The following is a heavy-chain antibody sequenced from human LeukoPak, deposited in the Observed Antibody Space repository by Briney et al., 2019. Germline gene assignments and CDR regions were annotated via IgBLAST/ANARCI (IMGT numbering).Heavy chain of an antibody. V-gene: IGHV5-51*01. D-gene: IGHD4-17*01. Sequence: GESLKISCKGSGYSFTSYWIGWVRQMPGKGLEWMGIIYSGDSDTRYSPSFQGQVTISADKSISTAYLQWSGLKASDTAMYYCASPTTVTTIAFDIWGQGTMVTVSS. CDR2: IYSGDSDT. J-gene: IGHJ3*02. CDR1: GYSFTSYW. CDR3: ASPTTVTTIAFDI.